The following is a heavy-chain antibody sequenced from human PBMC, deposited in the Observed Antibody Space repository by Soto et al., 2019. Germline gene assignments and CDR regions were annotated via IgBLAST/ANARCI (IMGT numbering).Heavy chain of an antibody. CDR1: GFTFSASY. CDR3: ARSLLDEYSSSWRSAYYAMDV. J-gene: IGHJ6*02. V-gene: IGHV1-2*02. Sequence: QVQLVQSGAELRKPGASVKVPCKALGFTFSASYIYWVRQTPGQGLGWIGWINPNSGGTNNAQKFQGRVTMTRDTSTSTVYMELSALIPDDTAVYYCARSLLDEYSSSWRSAYYAMDVWGQGTTVTVSS. CDR2: INPNSGGT. D-gene: IGHD6-13*01.